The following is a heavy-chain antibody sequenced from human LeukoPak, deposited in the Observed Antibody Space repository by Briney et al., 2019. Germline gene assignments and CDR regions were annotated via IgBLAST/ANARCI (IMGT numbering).Heavy chain of an antibody. CDR1: GGSFSSYY. D-gene: IGHD6-13*01. CDR2: INHSGST. CDR3: ARGGVSSKDGMDV. J-gene: IGHJ6*02. Sequence: PSETLSLTCAVYGGSFSSYYWSWIRQPPGKGLEWIGEINHSGSTNYNPSLKSRVTISVDTSKNQFSLKLSSVTAADTAVYYCARGGVSSKDGMDVWGQGTTVTVSS. V-gene: IGHV4-34*01.